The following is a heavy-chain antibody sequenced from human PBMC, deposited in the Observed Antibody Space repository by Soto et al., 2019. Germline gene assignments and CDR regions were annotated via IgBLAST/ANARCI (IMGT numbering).Heavy chain of an antibody. J-gene: IGHJ4*02. CDR1: GYIFTAYN. Sequence: QVQLVQSGAEVKKPGASVKVSCKASGYIFTAYNIHWVRQAPGQGLEWVGWVNPNSGGTNYAQKFQGRVTITRDTSITTAYMELSSLRSDDTAVYYCARDALSGGNSYFDYWGRGTLVSVSS. CDR3: ARDALSGGNSYFDY. CDR2: VNPNSGGT. V-gene: IGHV1-2*02. D-gene: IGHD2-21*01.